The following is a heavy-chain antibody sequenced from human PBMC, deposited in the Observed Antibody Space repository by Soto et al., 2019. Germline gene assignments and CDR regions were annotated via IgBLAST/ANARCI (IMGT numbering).Heavy chain of an antibody. CDR3: VSLVSTVN. V-gene: IGHV3-7*01. J-gene: IGHJ4*02. CDR2: IKEDGSRQ. CDR1: GFSFSTYW. Sequence: GSLRLSCAASGFSFSTYWMTWVRQAPGKGLEWVATIKEDGSRQHYVDSVKGRFTISRDNAKDSMYLQMNNLRTEYTALYYCVSLVSTVNWGQGTLVTVSS. D-gene: IGHD2-21*01.